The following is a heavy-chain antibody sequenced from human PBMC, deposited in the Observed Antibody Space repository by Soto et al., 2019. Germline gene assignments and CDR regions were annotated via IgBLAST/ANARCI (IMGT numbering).Heavy chain of an antibody. D-gene: IGHD3-10*01. Sequence: QVQLVESGGGLVKPGGSLRLSCAASGFTFSDYDMSWIRQAPGKGLEWVSYITRSTTYTNYADSVKGRFTISRDNAKNSLYLQMNSLRVDDTAVYYCTRGPHYQTPGSYFRTAMFDPWGQGTLVTVSS. V-gene: IGHV3-11*05. CDR1: GFTFSDYD. CDR3: TRGPHYQTPGSYFRTAMFDP. J-gene: IGHJ5*02. CDR2: ITRSTTYT.